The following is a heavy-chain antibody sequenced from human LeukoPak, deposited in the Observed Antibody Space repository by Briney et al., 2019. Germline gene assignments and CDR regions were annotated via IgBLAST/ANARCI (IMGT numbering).Heavy chain of an antibody. CDR3: ARTRSSGTCDY. J-gene: IGHJ4*02. CDR2: IYYSGST. Sequence: SETLSLTCTVSDGSISGNYWSWIRQPPGKGLEWIGYIYYSGSTNYSPSLKSRVTISVDVSKNQFSLKLDSVTAADTAVYYCARTRSSGTCDYWGQGTLVTVSS. V-gene: IGHV4-59*01. CDR1: DGSISGNY. D-gene: IGHD1-26*01.